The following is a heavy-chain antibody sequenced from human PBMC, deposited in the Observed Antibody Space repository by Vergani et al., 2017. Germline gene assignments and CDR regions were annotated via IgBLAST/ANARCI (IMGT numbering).Heavy chain of an antibody. J-gene: IGHJ5*02. Sequence: QVQLQESAPGLVKSSETLSLTCSVSFVSIRNLYCNWIRQPPGKGLEWIGSIHYSENTNYNPSLKTRVTISVDTSKNQFSLTLTSVTAADTAVYYCARDNEVGARNWFDPWGQGTLVTVSS. D-gene: IGHD1-26*01. CDR2: IHYSENT. CDR3: ARDNEVGARNWFDP. CDR1: FVSIRNLY. V-gene: IGHV4-59*11.